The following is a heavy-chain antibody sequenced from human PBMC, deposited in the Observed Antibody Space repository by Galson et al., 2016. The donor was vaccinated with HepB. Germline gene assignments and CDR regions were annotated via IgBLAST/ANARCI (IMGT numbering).Heavy chain of an antibody. CDR2: IYHSGNT. J-gene: IGHJ4*02. V-gene: IGHV4-4*02. CDR3: ARSYSTSLYIYLGD. Sequence: SETLSLTCAVSGDSISRTNWWSWVRQPPGKGLEWIGEIYHSGNTNYNPSLKSRVTISLDKSKNQFSLKLSSVTAADTAVYYCARSYSTSLYIYLGDWGQGTLVTVSS. D-gene: IGHD6-13*01. CDR1: GDSISRTNW.